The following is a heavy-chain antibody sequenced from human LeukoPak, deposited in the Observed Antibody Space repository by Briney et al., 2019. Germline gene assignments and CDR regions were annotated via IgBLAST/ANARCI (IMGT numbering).Heavy chain of an antibody. D-gene: IGHD1-26*01. V-gene: IGHV4-59*01. Sequence: PSETLSLTCTVSGGSIGSYYWSWIRQPPGKGLEWIGYIYYSGSTNYNPSLKSRVTISVDTSKNQFSLKLGSVTAADTAVYYCGRVVGATLDVWFDPWGQGTLVTVSS. J-gene: IGHJ5*02. CDR2: IYYSGST. CDR3: GRVVGATLDVWFDP. CDR1: GGSIGSYY.